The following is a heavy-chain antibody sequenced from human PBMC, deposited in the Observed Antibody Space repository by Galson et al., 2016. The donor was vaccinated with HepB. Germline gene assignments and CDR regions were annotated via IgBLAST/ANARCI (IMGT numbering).Heavy chain of an antibody. CDR1: GFTFSDSA. V-gene: IGHV3-73*01. CDR2: IRNKANSFAT. CDR3: TRDTAVTSDFYYGMDV. D-gene: IGHD2/OR15-2a*01. J-gene: IGHJ6*02. Sequence: SLRLSCAASGFTFSDSAIHWVRQASGKGLEWLGRIRNKANSFATIYTASLKGRFSISRDESKNTAYLQMNSLKTEDTAVYYCTRDTAVTSDFYYGMDVWGQGTTVTVSS.